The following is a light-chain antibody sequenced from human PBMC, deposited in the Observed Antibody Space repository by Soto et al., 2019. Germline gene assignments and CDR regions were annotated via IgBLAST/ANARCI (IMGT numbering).Light chain of an antibody. J-gene: IGKJ4*01. CDR1: QSVASNY. CDR2: GAS. V-gene: IGKV3-20*01. CDR3: QHYGGSSP. Sequence: EIVLTQSPGTLALSPGERATLXXXASQSVASNYLAWYQQKPGQAPRLLISGASSRATGIPDRFSGSGSGTDFTLTISRLEPEDFAVYYCQHYGGSSPFGGGTKVEIK.